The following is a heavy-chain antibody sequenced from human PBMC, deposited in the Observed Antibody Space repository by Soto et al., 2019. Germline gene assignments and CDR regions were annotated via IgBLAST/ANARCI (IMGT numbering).Heavy chain of an antibody. CDR2: IYYSGST. D-gene: IGHD3-22*01. J-gene: IGHJ4*02. CDR1: GGSISSSGYY. CDR3: ARGAWGDYYDSSGPTYFDY. V-gene: IGHV4-31*03. Sequence: QVQLQESGPGLVKPSQTLSLTCTVSGGSISSSGYYWSWIRQHPGKGLEWIGYIYYSGSTYYNPSLKSRVTISVDTSKNQFSLKLSSVTAADTAVYYCARGAWGDYYDSSGPTYFDYWGQGTLVTVSS.